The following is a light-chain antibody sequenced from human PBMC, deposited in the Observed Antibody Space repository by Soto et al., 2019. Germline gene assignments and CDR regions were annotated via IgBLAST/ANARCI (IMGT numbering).Light chain of an antibody. CDR2: GAS. Sequence: IVLTQSPGTLSLSPGEGATLSCRASQSVGKKYLAWYQHKSGQAPRLLIHGASNRATGIPERFSGSGSETDFTLTISGLEPEDSAVYYCQQRHMWTITFGQGTRLEI. V-gene: IGKV3-20*01. CDR3: QQRHMWTIT. J-gene: IGKJ5*01. CDR1: QSVGKKY.